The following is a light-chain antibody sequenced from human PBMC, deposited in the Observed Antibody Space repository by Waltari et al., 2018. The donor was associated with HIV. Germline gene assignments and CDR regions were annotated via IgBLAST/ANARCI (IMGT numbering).Light chain of an antibody. Sequence: DIVMTQSPDSLAVSLGERATINCKSGRSVLCNNQNYLAWYHQKPGQPPKLLIYWDYTRESGVPDRFSGSGSGTDFTLTISGLQAEDVSVYYCQQYYSTPWTFGQGTKVEIK. J-gene: IGKJ1*01. CDR1: RSVLCNNQNY. CDR3: QQYYSTPWT. CDR2: WDY. V-gene: IGKV4-1*01.